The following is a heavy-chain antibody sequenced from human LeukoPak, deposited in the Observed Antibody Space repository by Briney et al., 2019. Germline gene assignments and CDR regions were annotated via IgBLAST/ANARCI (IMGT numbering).Heavy chain of an antibody. CDR1: GGSISSYY. CDR2: IYYSGST. V-gene: IGHV4-59*12. CDR3: ARDAPSPSYSSSSPRWFDP. D-gene: IGHD6-6*01. J-gene: IGHJ5*02. Sequence: PSETLSLTCTVSGGSISSYYWSWIRQPPGKGLEWIGYIYYSGSTNYNPSLKSRVTVSVDTSKNQFSLKLSSVTAADTAVYYCARDAPSPSYSSSSPRWFDPWGQGTLVTVSS.